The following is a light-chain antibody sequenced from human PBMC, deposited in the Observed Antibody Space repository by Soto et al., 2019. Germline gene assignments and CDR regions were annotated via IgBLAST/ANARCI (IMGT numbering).Light chain of an antibody. CDR1: SSDVGTYDY. Sequence: QSALTQPASVSGSPGESITISCTGTSSDVGTYDYVSWYQQYPGKAPKLIIFEVTNRPSGVSDRFSGSKSGNMASLTISGLQTDDEADYYCSSYTTIDTWVFGGGTKVTVL. CDR3: SSYTTIDTWV. V-gene: IGLV2-14*03. J-gene: IGLJ3*02. CDR2: EVT.